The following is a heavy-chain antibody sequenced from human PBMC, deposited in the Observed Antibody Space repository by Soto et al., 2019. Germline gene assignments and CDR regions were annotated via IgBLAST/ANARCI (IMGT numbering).Heavy chain of an antibody. J-gene: IGHJ5*02. CDR1: GYSFTSYW. D-gene: IGHD2-21*02. CDR2: IYPGDSDT. V-gene: IGHV5-51*01. CDR3: ARDGSRRVDYGGNSRNWFDP. Sequence: GESLKISCKGSGYSFTSYWIGWVRQMPVKGLEWMGIIYPGDSDTRYSPSFQGQVTISADKSISTAYLQWSSLKASDTAMYYCARDGSRRVDYGGNSRNWFDPWGKGTLVTV.